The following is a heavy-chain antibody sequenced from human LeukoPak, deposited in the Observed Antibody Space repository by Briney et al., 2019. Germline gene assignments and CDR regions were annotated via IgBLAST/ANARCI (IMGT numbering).Heavy chain of an antibody. J-gene: IGHJ5*02. CDR2: MYYSGST. CDR3: ARPYYYDSRIDP. D-gene: IGHD3-22*01. CDR1: GGSISSGDYY. V-gene: IGHV4-30-4*01. Sequence: SETLSLTCTVSGGSISSGDYYWSWIRQPPGRGLEWIAYMYYSGSTYYNPSLKSRVTMSADTSKNQLSLKLSSVTAADTAVYYCARPYYYDSRIDPWGQGILVTVSS.